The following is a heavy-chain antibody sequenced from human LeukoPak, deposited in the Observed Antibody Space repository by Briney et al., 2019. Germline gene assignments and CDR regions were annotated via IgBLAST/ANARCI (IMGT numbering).Heavy chain of an antibody. CDR1: RGSITGYY. V-gene: IGHV4-59*08. Sequence: SETLSLTSTLSRGSITGYYWCWIRESPGKGLECIAYVFSTGNTNYNPSLYRRLTISVDMSKKQFFLNLSSVTAADTAVYFCARAGPRAGGAFDIWGQGTMVTVSS. CDR3: ARAGPRAGGAFDI. J-gene: IGHJ3*02. D-gene: IGHD4-23*01. CDR2: VFSTGNT.